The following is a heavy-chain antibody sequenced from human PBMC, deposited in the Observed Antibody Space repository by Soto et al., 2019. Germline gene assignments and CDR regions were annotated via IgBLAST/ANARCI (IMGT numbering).Heavy chain of an antibody. Sequence: QVQLVQSGAEVKKPGSSVKVSCKASGGTFSSYTISWVRQAPGQGLEWMGRIIPILGIANYAQKFQGRVTITADKSTSTAYMELSSLRSEDTAVYYCASVRLGELSPPLHYWGQGTLVTVSS. V-gene: IGHV1-69*02. CDR1: GGTFSSYT. J-gene: IGHJ4*02. D-gene: IGHD3-16*02. CDR2: IIPILGIA. CDR3: ASVRLGELSPPLHY.